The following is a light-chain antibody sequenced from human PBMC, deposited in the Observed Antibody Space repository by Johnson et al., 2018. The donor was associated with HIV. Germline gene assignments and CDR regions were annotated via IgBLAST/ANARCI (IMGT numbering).Light chain of an antibody. CDR2: DNN. Sequence: QAVLTQPPSMSAAPGQRVTISCSGSSSNIGNYYVSCYQQVPGAAPKLLIYDNNKRPSGIPDRFSGSKSGTSATLGITGLQTGAEADYYCQSYDNALSGSQVFGTGTEVTVL. J-gene: IGLJ1*01. V-gene: IGLV1-51*01. CDR3: QSYDNALSGSQV. CDR1: SSNIGNYY.